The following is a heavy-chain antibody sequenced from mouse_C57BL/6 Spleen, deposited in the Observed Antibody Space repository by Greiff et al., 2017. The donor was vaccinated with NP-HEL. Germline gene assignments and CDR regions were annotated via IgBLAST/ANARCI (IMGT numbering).Heavy chain of an antibody. D-gene: IGHD2-1*01. CDR2: IYPGDGDT. V-gene: IGHV1-82*01. Sequence: QVQLQQSGPELVKPGASVKISCKASGYAFSSSWMNWVKQRPGKGLEWIGRIYPGDGDTNYNGKFKGKATLTADKSSSTAYMQLSSLTSEDSAVYFCAREEGVYSPFAYWGQGTLVTVSA. CDR3: AREEGVYSPFAY. CDR1: GYAFSSSW. J-gene: IGHJ3*01.